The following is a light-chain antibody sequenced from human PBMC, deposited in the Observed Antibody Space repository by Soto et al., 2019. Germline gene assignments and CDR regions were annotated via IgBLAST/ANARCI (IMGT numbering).Light chain of an antibody. V-gene: IGLV1-40*01. CDR2: GNS. CDR1: SSNIGTYD. CDR3: QSYYSSLSGWV. Sequence: QSVLTQPPSVSGAPGQRVTISCTGSSSNIGTYDVHWYQQLPGTAPKLLIYGNSNRPSGVPDRFSGSKSGTSASLAITGLQSEDEADYYCQSYYSSLSGWVFGGGTKLTVL. J-gene: IGLJ3*02.